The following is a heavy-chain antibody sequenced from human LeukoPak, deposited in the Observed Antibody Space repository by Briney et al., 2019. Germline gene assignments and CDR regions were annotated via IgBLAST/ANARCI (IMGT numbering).Heavy chain of an antibody. J-gene: IGHJ3*02. CDR3: AREGYVEMATSDAFDI. Sequence: SETLSLTCTVSGGSISSYYWSWIRRPPGKGLEWIGYIYYSGSTNYNPSLKSRVTISVDTSKNQFSLKLCSVTAADTAVYYCAREGYVEMATSDAFDIWGQGTMVTVSS. D-gene: IGHD5-24*01. V-gene: IGHV4-59*01. CDR2: IYYSGST. CDR1: GGSISSYY.